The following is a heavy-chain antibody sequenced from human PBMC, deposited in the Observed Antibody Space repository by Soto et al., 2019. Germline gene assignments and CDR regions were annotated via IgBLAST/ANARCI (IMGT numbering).Heavy chain of an antibody. D-gene: IGHD6-13*01. CDR2: INHSGST. CDR3: ARLVVAAAANNWFDP. J-gene: IGHJ5*01. Sequence: SETLSLTCAVYGGSFSGYYRSWIRQPPGKGLEWIGEINHSGSTNYNPSLKSRVTISVDTSKNQFSLKLSSVTAADTAVYYCARLVVAAAANNWFDPWGQGTMVTVSS. V-gene: IGHV4-34*01. CDR1: GGSFSGYY.